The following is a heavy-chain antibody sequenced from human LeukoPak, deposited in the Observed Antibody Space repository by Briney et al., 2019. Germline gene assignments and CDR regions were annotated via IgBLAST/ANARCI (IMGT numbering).Heavy chain of an antibody. CDR1: GGSISSYY. CDR3: ARAIDVLRYFDWPSNYAFDI. J-gene: IGHJ3*02. V-gene: IGHV4-59*01. D-gene: IGHD3-9*01. CDR2: IYYSGST. Sequence: SETLSLTCTVSGGSISSYYWSWIRQPPGKGLEWIGYIYYSGSTNYNHSLKSRVTISVDTSKNQFSLKLSSVTAADTAVYYCARAIDVLRYFDWPSNYAFDIWGQGTMVTVAS.